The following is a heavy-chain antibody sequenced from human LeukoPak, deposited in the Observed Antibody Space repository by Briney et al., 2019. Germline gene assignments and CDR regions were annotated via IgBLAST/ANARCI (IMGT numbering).Heavy chain of an antibody. CDR1: GGTFSSYA. Sequence: ASVKVSCKASGGTFSSYAISWVRQAPGQGLEWMGGIIPIFGTANYAQKFQGRVTITTDESTSTAYMELSSLRSEDTAVYYCAKVSVLADAFDIWGQGTMVTVSS. V-gene: IGHV1-69*05. D-gene: IGHD2/OR15-2a*01. J-gene: IGHJ3*02. CDR2: IIPIFGTA. CDR3: AKVSVLADAFDI.